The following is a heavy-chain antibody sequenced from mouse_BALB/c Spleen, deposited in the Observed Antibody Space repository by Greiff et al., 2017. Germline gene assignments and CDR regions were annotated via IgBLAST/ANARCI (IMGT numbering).Heavy chain of an antibody. CDR1: GYTFTSYT. Sequence: QVQLQQSGAELARPGASVKMSCKASGYTFTSYTMHWVKQRPGQGLEWIGYINPSSGYTNYNQKFKDKATLTADKSSSTAYMQLSSLTSEDSAVYYCAREDYYGSSYGGFAYWGQGTLVTVSA. D-gene: IGHD1-1*01. V-gene: IGHV1-4*01. J-gene: IGHJ3*01. CDR3: AREDYYGSSYGGFAY. CDR2: INPSSGYT.